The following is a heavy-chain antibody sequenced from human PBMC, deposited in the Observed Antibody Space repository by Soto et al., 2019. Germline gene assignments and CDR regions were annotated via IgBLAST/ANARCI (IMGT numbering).Heavy chain of an antibody. Sequence: QVQLVESGGGVVQPGRSLRLSCAASGFTFSSYAFHWVRQAPGKGLEWVSVISYDGSNRYSADSVKGRFTISRDNSKNTLYLQMNRLRAEDTAVYFCARDRGIAARSPNWFDPWGQGTLVTVSS. V-gene: IGHV3-30-3*01. D-gene: IGHD6-6*01. CDR2: ISYDGSNR. CDR3: ARDRGIAARSPNWFDP. CDR1: GFTFSSYA. J-gene: IGHJ5*02.